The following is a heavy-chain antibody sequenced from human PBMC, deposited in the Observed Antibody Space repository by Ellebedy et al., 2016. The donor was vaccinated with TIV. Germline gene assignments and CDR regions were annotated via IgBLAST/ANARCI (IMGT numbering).Heavy chain of an antibody. CDR2: ITASGAST. V-gene: IGHV3-23*01. Sequence: PGGSLRLSCAASGFTFSNYAITWVRLSPGEGLEWVSTITASGASTYYAGSLKGRFAISRDNSKNIVHLQMSSLRAEDTAVYYCAKVGVGAPNWGFDFWGQGTLVTVSS. CDR3: AKVGVGAPNWGFDF. J-gene: IGHJ4*02. CDR1: GFTFSNYA. D-gene: IGHD1-26*01.